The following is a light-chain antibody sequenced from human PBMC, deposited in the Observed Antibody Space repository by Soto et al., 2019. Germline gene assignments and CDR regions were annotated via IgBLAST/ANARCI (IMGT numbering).Light chain of an antibody. CDR3: YSAADNNLV. J-gene: IGLJ2*01. V-gene: IGLV3-27*01. Sequence: SNELTQPCSVSVSPGQTARITCSGDVLAKKYARWFQQKPGQAPVLVIYKDSERPSGIPERFSGSSSGTTVTLTISGAQVEDEADYYCYSAADNNLVFGGGTKLTVL. CDR1: VLAKKY. CDR2: KDS.